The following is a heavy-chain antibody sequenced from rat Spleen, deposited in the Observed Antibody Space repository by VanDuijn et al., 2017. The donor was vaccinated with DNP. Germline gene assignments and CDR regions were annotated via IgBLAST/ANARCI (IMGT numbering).Heavy chain of an antibody. Sequence: EVKLVESGGGLVQPGKSLKLSCAASGFNFNDNWMGWVRQAPGKGLEWIGEINKESGTIIYSPSLKDKFTISRDNAQNTLYLQMNKLGSEDTATYYCARGLNYGGYNYYWYFDCWGPGTMVTVSS. J-gene: IGHJ1*01. CDR1: GFNFNDNW. D-gene: IGHD1-11*01. CDR3: ARGLNYGGYNYYWYFDC. V-gene: IGHV4-2*01. CDR2: INKESGTI.